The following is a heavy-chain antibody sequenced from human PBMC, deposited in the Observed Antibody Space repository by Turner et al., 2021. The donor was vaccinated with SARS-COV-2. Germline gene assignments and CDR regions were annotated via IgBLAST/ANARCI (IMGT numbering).Heavy chain of an antibody. CDR1: GGSISSSSYY. CDR3: ATPSVSYDSSGYFHFEL. Sequence: QLQLQESGPGLVKPSETLSLTCTVSGGSISSSSYYWGWIRQPPGKGLEWIGSIYYSGSTYYNPSLKSRVTISVDTSKNQFSLKLSSVTAADTAVYYCATPSVSYDSSGYFHFELWGRGTLVTVSS. D-gene: IGHD3-22*01. V-gene: IGHV4-39*01. J-gene: IGHJ2*01. CDR2: IYYSGST.